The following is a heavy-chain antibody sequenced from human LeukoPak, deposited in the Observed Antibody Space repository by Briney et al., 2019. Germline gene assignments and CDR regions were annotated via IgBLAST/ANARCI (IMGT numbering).Heavy chain of an antibody. J-gene: IGHJ4*02. V-gene: IGHV3-23*01. CDR1: GFTFSSYG. Sequence: SGGSLRLSCAASGFTFSSYGMSWVRQAPGKGVEWVSAISGSGGSTYYADSVKGRFTISRENSKNTLYLQKNTLRAEDTAVYYCAKEGYSSGWYDYWGQGTLVTVSS. D-gene: IGHD6-19*01. CDR2: ISGSGGST. CDR3: AKEGYSSGWYDY.